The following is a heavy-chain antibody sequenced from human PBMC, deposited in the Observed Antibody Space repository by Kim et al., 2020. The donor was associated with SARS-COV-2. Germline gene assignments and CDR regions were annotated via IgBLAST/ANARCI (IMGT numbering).Heavy chain of an antibody. D-gene: IGHD3-3*01. CDR1: GFTFSSYW. J-gene: IGHJ4*02. CDR2: IKQDGSEK. V-gene: IGHV3-7*01. Sequence: GGSLRLSCAASGFTFSSYWMSWVRQAPGKGLEWVANIKQDGSEKYYVDSVKGRFTISRDNAKNSLYLQMNSLRAEDTAVYYCARGGTYYDFWSGYYTGGRGLGVYYFDYWGQGTLVTVSS. CDR3: ARGGTYYDFWSGYYTGGRGLGVYYFDY.